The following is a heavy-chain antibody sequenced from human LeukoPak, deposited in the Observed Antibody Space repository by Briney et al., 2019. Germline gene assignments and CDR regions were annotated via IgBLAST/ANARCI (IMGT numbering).Heavy chain of an antibody. D-gene: IGHD3-3*01. J-gene: IGHJ5*02. CDR1: GGSISSGGYY. V-gene: IGHV4-31*03. Sequence: SQTLSLTCTVSGGSISSGGYYWSWIRQHPGKGLEWIGYIYYSGSTYYNPSPKSRVTISVDTSKNQFSLKLSSVTAADTAVYYCARVKIFGVVMPNWFDPWGQGTLVTVSS. CDR2: IYYSGST. CDR3: ARVKIFGVVMPNWFDP.